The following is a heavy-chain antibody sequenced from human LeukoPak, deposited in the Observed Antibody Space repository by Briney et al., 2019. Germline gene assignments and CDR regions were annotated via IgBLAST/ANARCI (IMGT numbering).Heavy chain of an antibody. J-gene: IGHJ4*02. CDR3: ARAVTTYYFDY. CDR1: GYTFTGYY. CDR2: ISPNSGGT. V-gene: IGHV1-2*02. Sequence: GASVKVSCKASGYTFTGYYMHWVRQAPGQGLEWMGWISPNSGGTNYAQKFQGRVTMTRDTSISTAYMELSSLISNDTAVYYCARAVTTYYFDYWGQGTLVTVSS. D-gene: IGHD2/OR15-2a*01.